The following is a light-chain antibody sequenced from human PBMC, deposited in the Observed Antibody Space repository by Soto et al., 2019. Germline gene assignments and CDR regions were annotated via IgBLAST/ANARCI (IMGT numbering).Light chain of an antibody. CDR3: QQYINWPT. CDR1: QFVSSD. J-gene: IGKJ4*01. V-gene: IGKV3-15*01. Sequence: EIVMTQSPVTLSVSPGERATLSCRASQFVSSDLAWYQQKPGQAPRLLIFGASTRATGIPARFSGSGSGTDFTLTISSLQSEDVAVYYCQQYINWPTFGGGTEVEIK. CDR2: GAS.